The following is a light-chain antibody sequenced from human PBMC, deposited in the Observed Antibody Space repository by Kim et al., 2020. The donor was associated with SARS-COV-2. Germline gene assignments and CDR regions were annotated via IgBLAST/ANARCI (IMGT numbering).Light chain of an antibody. CDR3: QQYYNTPFP. CDR1: QSVLYSSNNKNY. V-gene: IGKV4-1*01. Sequence: DIVMTQSPDSLAVSLGERATINCKSSQSVLYSSNNKNYLAWYQQKPGQPPKLLIYWASTRESGVPDRFSGSGSGTDFTLTISSLQAEDEAVYYCQQYYNTPFPFGPGNKVDIK. CDR2: WAS. J-gene: IGKJ3*01.